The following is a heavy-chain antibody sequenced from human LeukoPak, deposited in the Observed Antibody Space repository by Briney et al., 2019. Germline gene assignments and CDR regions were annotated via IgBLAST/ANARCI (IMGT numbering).Heavy chain of an antibody. Sequence: SVKVSRKASGCTFSSYAISWVRQAPGQGLEWMGRIIPIFGTANYAQKFQGRVTITTDESTSTAYMELSSLRSEDTAVYYCARVGGYSYGSHFDYWGQGTLVTVSS. CDR3: ARVGGYSYGSHFDY. D-gene: IGHD5-18*01. V-gene: IGHV1-69*05. J-gene: IGHJ4*02. CDR2: IIPIFGTA. CDR1: GCTFSSYA.